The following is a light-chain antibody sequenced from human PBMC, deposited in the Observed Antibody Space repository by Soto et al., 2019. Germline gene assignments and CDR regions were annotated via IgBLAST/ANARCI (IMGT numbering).Light chain of an antibody. CDR3: QQYASSPET. CDR2: GAS. CDR1: QTVSSNF. J-gene: IGKJ1*01. Sequence: EMSLTQAPDTLSVAPRERPTLSCRASQTVSSNFLAWYQQRPGQAHRXXIYGASSRAAGIPDRFSGSGSGTDCTITISRLEPEDFEVYYGQQYASSPETFGQGTKVDIK. V-gene: IGKV3-20*01.